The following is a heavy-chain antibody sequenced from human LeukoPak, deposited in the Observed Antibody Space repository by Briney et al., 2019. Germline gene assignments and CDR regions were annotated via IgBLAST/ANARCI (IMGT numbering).Heavy chain of an antibody. CDR1: GGTFSSYA. CDR3: ARDRRRMATIFWGYDAFDI. V-gene: IGHV1-69*06. Sequence: ASVKVSCKASGGTFSSYAISWVRQAPGQGLEWMGGIIPIFGTANYAQKFQGRVTITADKSTSTAYMELRSLRSDDTAVYYCARDRRRMATIFWGYDAFDIWGQGTMVTVSS. J-gene: IGHJ3*02. D-gene: IGHD5-24*01. CDR2: IIPIFGTA.